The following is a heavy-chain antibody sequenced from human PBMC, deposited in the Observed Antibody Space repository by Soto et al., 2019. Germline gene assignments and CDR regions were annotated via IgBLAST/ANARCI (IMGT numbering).Heavy chain of an antibody. D-gene: IGHD1-26*01. V-gene: IGHV4-59*08. CDR1: GGSISNYY. CDR3: VRQGIGVLHGLVDV. Sequence: SETLSLTCTVSGGSISNYYWSWIRQPAGQGLQFIGYIYYSGSTNYYPSLKSRVTISVDTSKNQFFLKLSSVTAADTVVYYCVRQGIGVLHGLVDVWGQGTTVTVSS. CDR2: IYYSGST. J-gene: IGHJ6*02.